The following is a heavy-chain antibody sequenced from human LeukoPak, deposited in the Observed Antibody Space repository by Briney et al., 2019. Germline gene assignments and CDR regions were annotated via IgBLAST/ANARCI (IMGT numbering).Heavy chain of an antibody. CDR2: ISYDGSSK. J-gene: IGHJ4*02. V-gene: IGHV3-30*18. CDR3: AKDRYSGYEIEGYYFDY. CDR1: GFTFSSYG. Sequence: GRSLRLSCAASGFTFSSYGMHWVRQAPGKGLEWVAVISYDGSSKYYADSVKGRFTISRDNSKNTLYLQMNSLRAEDTAVYYCAKDRYSGYEIEGYYFDYWGQGTLVTVSS. D-gene: IGHD5-12*01.